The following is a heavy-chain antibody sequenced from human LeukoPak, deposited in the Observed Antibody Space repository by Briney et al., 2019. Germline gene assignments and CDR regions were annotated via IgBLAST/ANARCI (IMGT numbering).Heavy chain of an antibody. Sequence: GSSVKVSCKASGGTFRSYAISWVRPAPGQGLEWMGGIIPIFGTANYAQKFQGRVTITADESTSTAYMELSSLRSEDTAVYYCARDVYISGWRYYFDYWGQGTLVTVSS. CDR2: IIPIFGTA. D-gene: IGHD6-19*01. J-gene: IGHJ4*02. CDR3: ARDVYISGWRYYFDY. CDR1: GGTFRSYA. V-gene: IGHV1-69*01.